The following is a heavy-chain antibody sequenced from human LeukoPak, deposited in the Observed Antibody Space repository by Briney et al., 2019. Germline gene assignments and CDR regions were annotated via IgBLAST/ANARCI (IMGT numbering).Heavy chain of an antibody. CDR3: ARTGHSSGWSAYFDY. CDR2: IKQTGSEK. D-gene: IGHD6-19*01. CDR1: RFTFSSYW. J-gene: IGHJ4*02. V-gene: IGHV3-7*01. Sequence: GGSLRLSCVGSRFTFSSYWMSWVRQAPGKGLEWVANIKQTGSEKYYVDSVKGRFTISRDDAKNSLYLQMNSLRVEDTAVYYCARTGHSSGWSAYFDYWGQGTLVTVSS.